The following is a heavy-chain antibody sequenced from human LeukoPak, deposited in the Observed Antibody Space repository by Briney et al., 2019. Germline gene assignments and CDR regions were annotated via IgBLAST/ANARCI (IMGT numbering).Heavy chain of an antibody. D-gene: IGHD3-10*01. CDR3: ARERDVVPGLISQNDY. J-gene: IGHJ4*02. V-gene: IGHV1-18*01. CDR2: ISAYNGNT. CDR1: GYTFTTYG. Sequence: ASVNVSCKASGYTFTTYGISWVRQAPGQGLEWMGWISAYNGNTNYAQKFQGRVTMTTDTSTSTAYMELRSLRSDVTAVYYCARERDVVPGLISQNDYWGQGTLVTVSS.